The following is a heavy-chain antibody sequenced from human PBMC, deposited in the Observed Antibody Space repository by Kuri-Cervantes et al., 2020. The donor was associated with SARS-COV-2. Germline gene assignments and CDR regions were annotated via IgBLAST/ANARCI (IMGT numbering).Heavy chain of an antibody. CDR2: INPDSGGT. J-gene: IGHJ5*02. D-gene: IGHD2-8*01. Sequence: ASVKVSCKAAGYKFANYYLHWVRQAPGQGLERMGWINPDSGGTSFARKFQGRVTLTSDTYRSTVYMEINSLMHDDTATYYCTKGGFRMDPYTWPDPWGQGTLVTVSS. V-gene: IGHV1-2*02. CDR3: TKGGFRMDPYTWPDP. CDR1: GYKFANYY.